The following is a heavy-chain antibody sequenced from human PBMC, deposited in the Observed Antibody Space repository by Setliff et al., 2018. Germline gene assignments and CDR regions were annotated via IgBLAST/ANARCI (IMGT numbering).Heavy chain of an antibody. Sequence: VKVSCKASGYTFTDYYMHWVQQAPGKGLEWMGRVDPEDGETISAEKFQGRVTVTADTSTDTAYMELSSLRSEDTAVYYCATLSKYPYGSGSYMGIRWFDPWGQGTRVTVSS. V-gene: IGHV1-69-2*01. CDR2: VDPEDGET. CDR1: GYTFTDYY. J-gene: IGHJ5*02. D-gene: IGHD3-10*01. CDR3: ATLSKYPYGSGSYMGIRWFDP.